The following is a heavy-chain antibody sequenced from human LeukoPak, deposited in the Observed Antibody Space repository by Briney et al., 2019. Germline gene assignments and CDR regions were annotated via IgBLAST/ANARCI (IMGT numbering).Heavy chain of an antibody. V-gene: IGHV3-21*01. D-gene: IGHD3-22*01. CDR2: ISSSSSYI. CDR3: ARTAGLYDSSAFDY. CDR1: GFTVSSNY. Sequence: GGSLRLSCAASGFTVSSNYMSWVRQAPGKGLEWVSSISSSSSYIYYADSVKGRFTISRDNAKNSLYLQMNSLRAEDTAVYYCARTAGLYDSSAFDYWGQGTLVTVSS. J-gene: IGHJ4*02.